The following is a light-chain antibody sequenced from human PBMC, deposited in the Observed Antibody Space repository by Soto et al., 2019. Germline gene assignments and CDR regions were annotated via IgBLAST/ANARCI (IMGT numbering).Light chain of an antibody. CDR1: QSFRGR. V-gene: IGKV3-11*01. CDR2: DAS. J-gene: IGKJ5*01. CDR3: QQRHTWPIT. Sequence: VMTHAPVTLSLTPGERATLSCRASQSFRGRLAWYQQKPGQAPSLLIYDASNRAPGIPPRFSGSGSGTDFTLTISSLEPEDSAAYYCQQRHTWPITFGQGTRLEIK.